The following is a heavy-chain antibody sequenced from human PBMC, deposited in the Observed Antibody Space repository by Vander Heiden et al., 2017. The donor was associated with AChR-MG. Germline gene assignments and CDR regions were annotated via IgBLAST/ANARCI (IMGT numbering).Heavy chain of an antibody. CDR2: IYYSGST. CDR3: ARQAGGGYYGMDV. D-gene: IGHD3-10*01. V-gene: IGHV4-39*01. CDR1: GGSLRSSNYY. J-gene: IGHJ6*02. Sequence: QLQLQESGPGLVKPSETLSLTCAVSGGSLRSSNYYWGWIRQPPGKGLEWIGSIYYSGSTYYNPSLKSRVTISGDTSKNQFSLKLSSVTAADTAVYYCARQAGGGYYGMDVWGQGTTVTVSS.